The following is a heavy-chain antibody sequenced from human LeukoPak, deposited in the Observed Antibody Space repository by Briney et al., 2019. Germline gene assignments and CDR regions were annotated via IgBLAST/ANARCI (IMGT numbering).Heavy chain of an antibody. V-gene: IGHV4-59*01. CDR3: ARVRKYRTGCSSSWYPAPYYMDV. J-gene: IGHJ6*03. Sequence: SETLSLTCTVSGGSISSYYWSWIRQPPGKGLEWIGYIYYSGSTNYNPSLKSRVTISVDTSKNQFSLKLSSVTAADTAVYYCARVRKYRTGCSSSWYPAPYYMDVWGKGTTVTVSS. CDR2: IYYSGST. D-gene: IGHD6-13*01. CDR1: GGSISSYY.